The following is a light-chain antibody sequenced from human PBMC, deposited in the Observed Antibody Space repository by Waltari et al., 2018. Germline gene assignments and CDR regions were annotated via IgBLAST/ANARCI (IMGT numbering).Light chain of an antibody. V-gene: IGLV3-1*01. CDR2: QNR. J-gene: IGLJ2*01. CDR3: QAWDISTDVV. Sequence: SYEVTQPPSVSVSPGQTANITCSGDKLGANYACWYQKKPGQSPVMVIYQNRKRPSGIPERFSGSNSGNTATLTISGTQAMDEADYYCQAWDISTDVVFGGGTKLTVL. CDR1: KLGANY.